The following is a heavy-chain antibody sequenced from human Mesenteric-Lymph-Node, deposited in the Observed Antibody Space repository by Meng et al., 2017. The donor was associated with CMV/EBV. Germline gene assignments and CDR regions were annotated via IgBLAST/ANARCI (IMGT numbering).Heavy chain of an antibody. D-gene: IGHD3-10*01. J-gene: IGHJ4*02. CDR3: ARWFYFGSGSDPAQFDY. V-gene: IGHV1-3*04. CDR1: YTFSTYG. Sequence: YTFSTYGIHWVRQAPGQRLEWMGWINTDNGNTIYPQQFQGRVTISRDTSASTAYLELTSLTSADTAVYYCARWFYFGSGSDPAQFDYWGQGTLVTVSS. CDR2: INTDNGNT.